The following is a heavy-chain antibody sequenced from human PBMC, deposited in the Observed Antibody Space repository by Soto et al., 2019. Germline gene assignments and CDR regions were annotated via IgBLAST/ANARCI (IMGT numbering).Heavy chain of an antibody. V-gene: IGHV4-30-2*01. CDR2: IYHSGST. Sequence: QLQLQESGSGLVKPSQTLSLTCAVSGGSISSGGYSWSWIRQPPGKGLEWIGYIYHSGSTYYNPSLKSRVTISVDRSKNQFSLKLSSVTAADTAVYYCATSVKGRGYYYYGMDVWGQGTTVTVSS. CDR1: GGSISSGGYS. J-gene: IGHJ6*02. CDR3: ATSVKGRGYYYYGMDV.